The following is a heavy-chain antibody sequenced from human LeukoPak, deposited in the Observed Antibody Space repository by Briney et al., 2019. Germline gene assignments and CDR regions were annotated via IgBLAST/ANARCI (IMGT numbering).Heavy chain of an antibody. D-gene: IGHD3-22*01. CDR2: INPNSGGT. V-gene: IGHV1-2*02. CDR3: ARAGGGSGYSDY. J-gene: IGHJ4*02. Sequence: ASVKVSCKASGYTFTGYYMHWVRQAPGQGLEWMGWINPNSGGTNYAQKFHGRVTMTRDTSISTAYMELSRLRSDDTAVYYCARAGGGSGYSDYWGQGTLVTVSS. CDR1: GYTFTGYY.